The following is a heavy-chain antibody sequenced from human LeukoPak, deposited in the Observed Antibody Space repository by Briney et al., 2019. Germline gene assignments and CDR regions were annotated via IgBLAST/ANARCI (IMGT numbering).Heavy chain of an antibody. V-gene: IGHV4-4*02. D-gene: IGHD3-10*01. CDR3: ARIPCTMVRGVIDAFDI. Sequence: PSGTLSLTCAVSGGYISSSNWWSWVRQPPGKGLEWIGEIYHSGSTNYNPSLKSRVTISVDKSKNQFSLKLSSVTAADTAVYYCARIPCTMVRGVIDAFDIWGQGTMVTVSS. J-gene: IGHJ3*02. CDR2: IYHSGST. CDR1: GGYISSSNW.